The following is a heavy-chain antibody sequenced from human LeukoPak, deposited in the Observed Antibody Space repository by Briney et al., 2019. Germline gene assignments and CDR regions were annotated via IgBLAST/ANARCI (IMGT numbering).Heavy chain of an antibody. CDR2: IKQDGSVK. CDR3: AKQWVPLWLPFDY. D-gene: IGHD5-18*01. CDR1: GFTFSRYW. V-gene: IGHV3-7*01. J-gene: IGHJ4*02. Sequence: GGSLRLSCAASGFTFSRYWMSWVRQAPGKGLEWVAIIKQDGSVKYCVDSVKGRFTISRDNTKNSLYLQMNSLRAEDTAVYYCAKQWVPLWLPFDYWGQGTLVTVSS.